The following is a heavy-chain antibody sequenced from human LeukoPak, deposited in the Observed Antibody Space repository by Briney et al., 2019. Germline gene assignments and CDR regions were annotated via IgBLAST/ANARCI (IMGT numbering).Heavy chain of an antibody. CDR2: INHSGST. J-gene: IGHJ3*02. Sequence: SETLSLTCAVYGGSFSGYYWSWIRQPPGKGLEWIGEINHSGSTNYNPSLKSRVTISVDTSKNQFSLKLSSVTAADTAVYYCARDLSSSYGGAFGIWGQGTMVTVSS. CDR1: GGSFSGYY. V-gene: IGHV4-34*01. D-gene: IGHD6-13*01. CDR3: ARDLSSSYGGAFGI.